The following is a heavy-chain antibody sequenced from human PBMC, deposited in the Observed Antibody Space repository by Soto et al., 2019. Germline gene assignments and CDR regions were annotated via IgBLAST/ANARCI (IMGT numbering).Heavy chain of an antibody. Sequence: GGSLRLSCAASGFTFSSYGMHWVRQAPGKGLEWVAVISYDGSNKYYADSVKGRFTISRDNSKNTLYLQMNSLRAEDTAVYYCAKDPSTYYYDSSGYSPDYWGQGTLVTVSS. V-gene: IGHV3-30*18. CDR1: GFTFSSYG. CDR3: AKDPSTYYYDSSGYSPDY. D-gene: IGHD3-22*01. J-gene: IGHJ4*02. CDR2: ISYDGSNK.